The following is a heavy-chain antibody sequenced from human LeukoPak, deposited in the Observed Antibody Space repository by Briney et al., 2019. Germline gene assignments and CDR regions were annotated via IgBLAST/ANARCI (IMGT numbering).Heavy chain of an antibody. D-gene: IGHD5-12*01. V-gene: IGHV4-30-2*01. Sequence: PSQTLSLTCAVSGGSISSGGYSWSWVRQPPGEGLEWVGYIYHRGSTYYNPSLQSRVTISLDRSKNQFSLKLSSMTAADTAVYYCASGNTGYDRDSFDIWGQGTMVTVSS. J-gene: IGHJ3*02. CDR1: GGSISSGGYS. CDR3: ASGNTGYDRDSFDI. CDR2: IYHRGST.